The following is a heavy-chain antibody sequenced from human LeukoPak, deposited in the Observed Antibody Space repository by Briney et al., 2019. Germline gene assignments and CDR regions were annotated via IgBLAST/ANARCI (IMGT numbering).Heavy chain of an antibody. D-gene: IGHD1-26*01. CDR2: ISGGGGST. CDR1: GFIFTTYA. V-gene: IGHV3-23*01. Sequence: GGSLRLSCAASGFIFTTYAMIWVRQAPGKGLEWVSTISGGGGSTFYADSVKGRFTIFRVNSKNTLYLQMNSLRAEDTAVYYCARDPVGATTPDCWGQGALVTVSS. CDR3: ARDPVGATTPDC. J-gene: IGHJ4*02.